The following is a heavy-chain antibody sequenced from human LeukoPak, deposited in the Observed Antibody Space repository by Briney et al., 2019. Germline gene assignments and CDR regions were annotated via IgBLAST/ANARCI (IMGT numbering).Heavy chain of an antibody. V-gene: IGHV1-69*05. J-gene: IGHJ5*02. CDR3: ARTPDCSSTSCYRNWFDP. Sequence: ASVKVSCKASGGTFSSYAISWVRQAPGQGLEWMGGIIPIFGTANYAQKFQGRVTITTDESTSTAYMELSSLRSEDTAVYYCARTPDCSSTSCYRNWFDPWGQGTLVTVSS. D-gene: IGHD2-2*01. CDR1: GGTFSSYA. CDR2: IIPIFGTA.